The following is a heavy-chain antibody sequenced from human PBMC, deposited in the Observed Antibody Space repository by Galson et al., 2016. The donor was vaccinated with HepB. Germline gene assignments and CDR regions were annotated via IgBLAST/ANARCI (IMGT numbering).Heavy chain of an antibody. V-gene: IGHV4-31*03. Sequence: TLSLTCPVSGGSINRGGYYWSWILQHPGKGLEWIGHIRYSGHTYYNPSLKSSLTISLDTSKNQFSLRLSSVTAADTAVFYCARANADYSNALDIWGQGTLVTVSS. J-gene: IGHJ3*02. CDR1: GGSINRGGYY. CDR2: IRYSGHT. D-gene: IGHD6-13*01. CDR3: ARANADYSNALDI.